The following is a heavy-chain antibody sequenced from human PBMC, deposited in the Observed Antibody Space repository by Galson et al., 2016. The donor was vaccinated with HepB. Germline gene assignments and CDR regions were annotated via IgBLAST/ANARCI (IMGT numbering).Heavy chain of an antibody. CDR1: GGSVSSSTYY. Sequence: SETLSLTCTVSGGSVSSSTYYWGWIRQPPGKGLEWIGSIYSIGSTYYNPSLKSRITISVDTSKNQFSLKLSSVTAADTAVYYCASGEDYGSGSYAALDIWGQGTMVTVSS. D-gene: IGHD3-10*01. J-gene: IGHJ3*02. CDR3: ASGEDYGSGSYAALDI. CDR2: IYSIGST. V-gene: IGHV4-39*01.